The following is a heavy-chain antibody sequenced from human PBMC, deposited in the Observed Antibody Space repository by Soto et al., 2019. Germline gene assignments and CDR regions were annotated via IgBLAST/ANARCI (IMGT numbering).Heavy chain of an antibody. V-gene: IGHV3-23*01. CDR3: AKARYCSGGSCYAKHYYYYGMDV. Sequence: GGSLRLSCAASGFTFSSYAMSWVRQAPGKGLEWVSAISGSGGSTYYADSVKGRFTISRDNSKNTLYLQMNSLRAEDTAVYYCAKARYCSGGSCYAKHYYYYGMDVWGQGTTVTVSS. D-gene: IGHD2-15*01. J-gene: IGHJ6*02. CDR2: ISGSGGST. CDR1: GFTFSSYA.